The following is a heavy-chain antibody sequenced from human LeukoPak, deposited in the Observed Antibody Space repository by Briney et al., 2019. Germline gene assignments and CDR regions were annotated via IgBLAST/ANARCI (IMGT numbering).Heavy chain of an antibody. CDR1: GFTFSSYS. CDR3: ARGRYSGSYLLDY. V-gene: IGHV3-21*01. Sequence: GGSLRLSCAASGFTFSSYSMSWVRQAPGKGLEWVSSISSSSTYRYYAASVRGRFAISRDNAKNSLYLQMNSLRAEDTALYYCARGRYSGSYLLDYWGQGTLVTVSS. CDR2: ISSSSTYR. D-gene: IGHD1-26*01. J-gene: IGHJ4*02.